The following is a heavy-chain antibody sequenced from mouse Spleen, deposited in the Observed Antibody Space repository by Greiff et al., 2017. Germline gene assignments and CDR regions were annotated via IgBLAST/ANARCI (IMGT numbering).Heavy chain of an antibody. V-gene: IGHV1-4*01. CDR3: ARDGRYFDV. D-gene: IGHD2-3*01. J-gene: IGHJ1*03. Sequence: VHLVESGAELARPGASVKMSCKASGYTFTSYTMHWVKQRPGQGLEWIGYINPSSGYTKYNQKFKDKATLTADKSSSTAYMQLSSLTSEDSAVYYCARDGRYFDVWGTGTTVTVSS. CDR2: INPSSGYT. CDR1: GYTFTSYT.